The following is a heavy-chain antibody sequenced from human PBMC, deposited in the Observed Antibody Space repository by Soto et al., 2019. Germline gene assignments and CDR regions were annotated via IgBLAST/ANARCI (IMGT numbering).Heavy chain of an antibody. CDR3: VSQRTTVPTQAYFDY. D-gene: IGHD4-17*01. V-gene: IGHV4-39*01. CDR2: VYYRGRS. Sequence: PSETLSLTCTVSAGSVTNRSYYWGWIRQSPGKGLEWIGSVYYRGRSYSKSSVKSRVTISVDTSKNRFSLSSNSVTASDTAVYFCVSQRTTVPTQAYFDYWGPGALVTVSS. J-gene: IGHJ4*02. CDR1: AGSVTNRSYY.